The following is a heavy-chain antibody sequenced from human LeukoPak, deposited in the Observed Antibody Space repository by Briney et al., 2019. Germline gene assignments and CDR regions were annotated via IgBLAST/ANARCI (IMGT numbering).Heavy chain of an antibody. D-gene: IGHD3-22*01. CDR1: GFTFSTYW. CDR2: IKQDGSEK. CDR3: ARDLYRIVVVPHYFDY. J-gene: IGHJ4*02. Sequence: GGSLRLSCAASGFTFSTYWMSWVRQAPGKGLEWVASIKQDGSEKYYVDSVKGRFTISRDNAKNSLYLQMNSLRAEDTAVYYCARDLYRIVVVPHYFDYWGQGTLVTVSS. V-gene: IGHV3-7*01.